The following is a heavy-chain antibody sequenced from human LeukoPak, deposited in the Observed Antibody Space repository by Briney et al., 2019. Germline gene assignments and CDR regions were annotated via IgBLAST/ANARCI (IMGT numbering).Heavy chain of an antibody. D-gene: IGHD3-22*01. V-gene: IGHV3-30*04. Sequence: GRSLRLSCAASGFTFSSYAMHWVRQAPGKGLEWVAVISYDGSNKYYADSVKGRFTISRDNSKNTLYLQMNSLRAEDTAVYYCARDLDDSSGYYYDYWGQGTLVTVSS. CDR2: ISYDGSNK. CDR1: GFTFSSYA. CDR3: ARDLDDSSGYYYDY. J-gene: IGHJ4*02.